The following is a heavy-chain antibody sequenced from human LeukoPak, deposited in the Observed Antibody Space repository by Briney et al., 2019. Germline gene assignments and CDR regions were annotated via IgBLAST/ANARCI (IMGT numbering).Heavy chain of an antibody. Sequence: GASVKVSCKASGYTFTSYYMHWVRQAPGQGLERMGIINPSGGSTSYAQKFQGRVTMTRDTSTSTVYMELSSLRSEDTAVYYCARDPIVGATRGGNWFDPWGQGTLVTVSS. J-gene: IGHJ5*02. CDR2: INPSGGST. CDR3: ARDPIVGATRGGNWFDP. D-gene: IGHD1-26*01. CDR1: GYTFTSYY. V-gene: IGHV1-46*01.